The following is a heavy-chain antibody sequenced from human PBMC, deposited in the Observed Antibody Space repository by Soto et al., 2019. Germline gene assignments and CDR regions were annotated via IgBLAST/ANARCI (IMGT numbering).Heavy chain of an antibody. CDR3: ARGGATLVRGVLRTGYYGMDV. Sequence: QVQLVQSGAEVKKPGSSVKVSCKASGGTFSSYAISWVRQAPGQGLEWMGGIIPIFGTTNYAQKFRGRVTITADESTTIAYMELSSLGSEDTAVYYCARGGATLVRGVLRTGYYGMDVWGQGTTVTVSS. J-gene: IGHJ6*02. CDR1: GGTFSSYA. CDR2: IIPIFGTT. V-gene: IGHV1-69*01. D-gene: IGHD3-10*01.